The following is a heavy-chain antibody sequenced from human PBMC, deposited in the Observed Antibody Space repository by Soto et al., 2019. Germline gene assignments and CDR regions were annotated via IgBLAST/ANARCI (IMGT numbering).Heavy chain of an antibody. CDR2: INPSGGST. V-gene: IGHV1-46*01. CDR3: ARDSWRANWFDP. D-gene: IGHD3-3*01. CDR1: GYRFTSYY. J-gene: IGHJ5*02. Sequence: ASVKVSCKASGYRFTSYYMHWVRQAPGQGLEWMGIINPSGGSTSYAQKFQGRVTMTRDTSTSTVYMELSSLRSEDTAVYYCARDSWRANWFDPWGQGTLVTVSS.